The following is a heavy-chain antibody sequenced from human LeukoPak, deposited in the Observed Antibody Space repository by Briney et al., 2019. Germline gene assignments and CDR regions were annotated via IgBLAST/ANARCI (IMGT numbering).Heavy chain of an antibody. Sequence: GGSLRLSCAASGFTFSSYAMSWVRQAPGKGLEWVSAISGSGGSTYYADSVKGRFTISRDNSKNTLYLQMNSLRAEDTAVYYCARERPPNIVVVPAAINYYYYGMDVWGQGTTVTVSS. D-gene: IGHD2-2*02. V-gene: IGHV3-23*01. CDR3: ARERPPNIVVVPAAINYYYYGMDV. CDR2: ISGSGGST. CDR1: GFTFSSYA. J-gene: IGHJ6*02.